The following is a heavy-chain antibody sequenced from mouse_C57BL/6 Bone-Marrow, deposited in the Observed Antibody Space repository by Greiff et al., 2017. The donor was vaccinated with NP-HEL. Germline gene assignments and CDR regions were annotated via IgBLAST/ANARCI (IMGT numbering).Heavy chain of an antibody. V-gene: IGHV14-4*01. CDR1: GFNIKDDY. J-gene: IGHJ4*01. CDR2: IDPENGAT. Sequence: VQLKESGAELVRPGASVKLSCTVSGFNIKDDYMPWVKQRPEQGLEWIGWIDPENGATEYASKFQGKATITADTSSNTAYLQVSSLTSEDTAVYYGTTGGSSPYAMDYWGQGTSVTVSS. D-gene: IGHD1-1*01. CDR3: TTGGSSPYAMDY.